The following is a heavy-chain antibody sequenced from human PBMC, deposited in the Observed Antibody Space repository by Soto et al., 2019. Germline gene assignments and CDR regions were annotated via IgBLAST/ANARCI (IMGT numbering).Heavy chain of an antibody. CDR1: GFTFSSYA. D-gene: IGHD2-2*01. CDR2: ISGSGGST. Sequence: GGSLRLSCAASGFTFSSYAMSWVRQAPGKGLEWVSAISGSGGSTYYADSVRGRFTISRDNSKNTLYLQMNSLRAEDTAVYYCAKDKRYQLPYNWFDPWGQGTLVTVSS. V-gene: IGHV3-23*01. J-gene: IGHJ5*02. CDR3: AKDKRYQLPYNWFDP.